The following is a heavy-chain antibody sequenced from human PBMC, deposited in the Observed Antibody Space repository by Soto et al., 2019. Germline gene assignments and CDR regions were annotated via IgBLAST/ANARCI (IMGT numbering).Heavy chain of an antibody. Sequence: SETLSLTCAVSGGSISSNNWWSWVRQPPGKGLEWIGEIYHTGSTSYNSSLRSRVTISVDKSKNQFSLNLISVTAADTAVYYCAVQSLVVRFLGFDIWGKGTMVTVSS. CDR2: IYHTGST. CDR3: AVQSLVVRFLGFDI. V-gene: IGHV4-4*02. D-gene: IGHD3-3*01. CDR1: GGSISSNNW. J-gene: IGHJ3*02.